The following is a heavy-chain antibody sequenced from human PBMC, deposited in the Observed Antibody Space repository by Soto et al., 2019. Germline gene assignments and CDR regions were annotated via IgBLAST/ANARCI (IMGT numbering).Heavy chain of an antibody. CDR3: TRHTGYGSSLDY. J-gene: IGHJ4*02. D-gene: IGHD5-12*01. V-gene: IGHV5-10-1*01. CDR2: SDPSDSYT. CDR1: GYTFTGHW. Sequence: GESLKISCQGSGYTFTGHWRRWVSQMPGKGLEWVGRSDPSDSYTDYSPTVQGHGTISAEKSINTAYLQWRSLQASDTAVYYCTRHTGYGSSLDYWGQATLVTVSS.